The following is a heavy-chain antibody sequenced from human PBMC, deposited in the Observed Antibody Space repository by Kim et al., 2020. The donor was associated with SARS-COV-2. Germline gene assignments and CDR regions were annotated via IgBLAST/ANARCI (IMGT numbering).Heavy chain of an antibody. D-gene: IGHD3-3*01. CDR1: GFTFSSYG. Sequence: GGSLRLSCAASGFTFSSYGMHWVRQAPGKGLEWVAVIWYDGSNKYYADSVKGRFTISRDNSKNTLYLQMNSLRAEDTAVYYCARGGAPYDFWSGYKTDWYFDLWGRGTLVTVSS. CDR2: IWYDGSNK. CDR3: ARGGAPYDFWSGYKTDWYFDL. J-gene: IGHJ2*01. V-gene: IGHV3-33*01.